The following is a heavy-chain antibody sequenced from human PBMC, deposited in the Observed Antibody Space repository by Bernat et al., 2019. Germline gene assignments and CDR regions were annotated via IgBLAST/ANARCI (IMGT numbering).Heavy chain of an antibody. V-gene: IGHV4-38-2*02. CDR2: IYHRGST. CDR1: GYSISSGYY. D-gene: IGHD3-16*02. J-gene: IGHJ5*02. CDR3: AREGNYVWGSYRSPRGYNWFDP. Sequence: QVQLQESGPGLVKPSETLSLTCAVSGYSISSGYYWGWIRQPPGKGLEWIGSIYHRGSTDYNPSLKSRVTISVDTSKNQFSLKLSSVTAADTAVYYCAREGNYVWGSYRSPRGYNWFDPWGQGTLVTVSS.